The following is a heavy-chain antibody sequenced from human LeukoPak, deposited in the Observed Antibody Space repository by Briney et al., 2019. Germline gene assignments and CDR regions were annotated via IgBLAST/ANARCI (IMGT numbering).Heavy chain of an antibody. V-gene: IGHV3-15*01. J-gene: IGHJ3*02. CDR2: IKSKTDGGTT. CDR3: TIRELRYYGSGTYPVAFDI. D-gene: IGHD3-10*01. CDR1: GFTFSKAW. Sequence: GGSLRLSCAASGFTFSKAWMSWVRQAPGKGLEWVGRIKSKTDGGTTDYAAPVKGRFTISRDDSKNTLYLQMNSLKTEDTAVYYCTIRELRYYGSGTYPVAFDIWGQGTMVTVSS.